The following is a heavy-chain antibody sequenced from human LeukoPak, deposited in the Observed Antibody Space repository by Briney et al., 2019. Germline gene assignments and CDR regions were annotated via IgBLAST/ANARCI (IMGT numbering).Heavy chain of an antibody. Sequence: SQTLSVTCAISGDSVSSNTPAWNWIRQSPSRGLEWLGRTYYRSKWYNDYAVSVRSRITINPDTAKNQFSLQLNSVTPEDTAVYYCARQQRGAFDYWGQGTLVPVSS. J-gene: IGHJ4*02. CDR1: GDSVSSNTPA. CDR2: TYYRSKWYN. V-gene: IGHV6-1*01. CDR3: ARQQRGAFDY. D-gene: IGHD6-13*01.